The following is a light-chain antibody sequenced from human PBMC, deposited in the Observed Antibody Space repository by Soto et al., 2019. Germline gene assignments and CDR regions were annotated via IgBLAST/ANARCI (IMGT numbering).Light chain of an antibody. J-gene: IGLJ2*01. CDR2: DVN. CDR3: SSYTSSSNLI. Sequence: QSALTQPASVSGSLGQSITISCTGTSRDVGNYNYVSWYQHHTGRAPKLVIYDVNNRPAGISNRFSDSKSDNTASLIIFGLQAEDEADYYCSSYTSSSNLIFGGGTQLTVL. CDR1: SRDVGNYNY. V-gene: IGLV2-14*03.